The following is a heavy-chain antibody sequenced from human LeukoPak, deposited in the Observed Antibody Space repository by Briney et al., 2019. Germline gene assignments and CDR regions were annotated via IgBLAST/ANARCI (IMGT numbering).Heavy chain of an antibody. CDR2: INTDSGNP. CDR3: AREILRFDI. J-gene: IGHJ3*02. CDR1: GYSLDSQG. V-gene: IGHV7-4-1*02. Sequence: GASVTVSCKPSGYSLDSQGMKWVRQAPGQGLEWMGWINTDSGNPTYAQGFTGRFVFSLDSSVSTAYLQISNLMPEDTAKYYCAREILRFDIWGQGTMVIVSS.